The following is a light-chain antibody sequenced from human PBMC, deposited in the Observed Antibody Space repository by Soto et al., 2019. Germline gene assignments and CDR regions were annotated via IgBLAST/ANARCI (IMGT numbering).Light chain of an antibody. J-gene: IGKJ1*01. CDR2: KTS. Sequence: DTQMTQSPSTLSGSVGDRVTITCRASQSISTSMAWYPQRPGTAPKLLIYKTSTLESGVPSRFSGSGSGTEFTLTISSLQPDDFATYYCQQYNTYSPTFGQGTKVEVK. CDR1: QSISTS. CDR3: QQYNTYSPT. V-gene: IGKV1-5*03.